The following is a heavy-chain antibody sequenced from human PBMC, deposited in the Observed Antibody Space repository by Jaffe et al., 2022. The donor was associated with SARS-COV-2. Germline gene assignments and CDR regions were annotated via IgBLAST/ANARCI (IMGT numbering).Heavy chain of an antibody. Sequence: QVQLVESGGGVVQPGRSLRLSCAASGFTFSSYAMHWVRQAPGKGLEWVAVISYDGSNKYYADSVKGRFTISRDNSKNTLYLQMNSLRAEDTAVYYCARDVGQELGAFDIWGQGTMVTVSS. J-gene: IGHJ3*02. CDR3: ARDVGQELGAFDI. D-gene: IGHD6-13*01. CDR2: ISYDGSNK. CDR1: GFTFSSYA. V-gene: IGHV3-30*04.